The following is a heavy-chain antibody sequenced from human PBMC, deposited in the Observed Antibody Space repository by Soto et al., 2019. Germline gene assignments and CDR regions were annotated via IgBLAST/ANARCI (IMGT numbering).Heavy chain of an antibody. CDR1: CGSISSDY. CDR3: AREGVSSSGYYYYGMAV. CDR2: IYYSGSA. D-gene: IGHD6-25*01. V-gene: IGHV4-59*01. J-gene: IGHJ6*02. Sequence: PSETLSLTCTVSCGSISSDYWSWIRQPPGKGLEWIGYIYYSGSANYNPSLKSRVTISVDTSKNQFSLKLSSVTAADTAVYYCAREGVSSSGYYYYGMAVWGQGTTVTVSS.